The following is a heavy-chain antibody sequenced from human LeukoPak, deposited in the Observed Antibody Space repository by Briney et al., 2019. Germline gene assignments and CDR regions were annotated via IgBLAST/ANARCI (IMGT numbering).Heavy chain of an antibody. CDR3: ATGGSGFLEWLPLDN. Sequence: GGSLRLSCAASGFIFSDYAMSWVRQAPGKGLEWVSDIRASSGITFYADSVKGRFTISRDNPMNTVFLQMNSLRAEDTAVYYCATGGSGFLEWLPLDNWGQGTLATVSS. J-gene: IGHJ4*02. CDR1: GFIFSDYA. D-gene: IGHD3-3*01. V-gene: IGHV3-23*01. CDR2: IRASSGIT.